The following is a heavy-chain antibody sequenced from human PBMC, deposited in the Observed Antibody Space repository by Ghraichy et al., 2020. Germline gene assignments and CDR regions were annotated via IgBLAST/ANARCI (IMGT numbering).Heavy chain of an antibody. CDR3: ARGLPQLALDY. CDR2: INHSGST. J-gene: IGHJ4*02. D-gene: IGHD6-6*01. Sequence: SQTLSLTCAVYGGSFSGYYWSWIRQPPGKGLEWIGEINHSGSTNYNPSLKSRVTISVDTSKNQFSLKLSSVTAADTAVYYCARGLPQLALDYWGQGTLVTVSS. V-gene: IGHV4-34*01. CDR1: GGSFSGYY.